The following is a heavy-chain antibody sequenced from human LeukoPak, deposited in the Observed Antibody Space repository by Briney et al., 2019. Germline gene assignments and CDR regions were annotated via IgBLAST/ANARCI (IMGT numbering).Heavy chain of an antibody. J-gene: IGHJ4*02. CDR1: GFTFSSYA. D-gene: IGHD3-10*01. Sequence: GGSLRLSCAASGFTFSSYAMSWVRQAPGKGLEWVSAISGSGGSTYYADSVKGRFTISRDNSKKTLYLQMNSLRAEDTAIYYCAKGGRGSYYSDSWGQGTLVTVSS. V-gene: IGHV3-23*01. CDR3: AKGGRGSYYSDS. CDR2: ISGSGGST.